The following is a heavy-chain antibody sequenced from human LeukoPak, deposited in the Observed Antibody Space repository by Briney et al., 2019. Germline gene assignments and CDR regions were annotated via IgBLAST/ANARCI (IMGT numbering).Heavy chain of an antibody. CDR2: IATSGST. Sequence: SETLSLTCTVSGGSISSHYWTWIRQPAGKGLEWIGRIATSGSTNYNPSLKSRVTMSVDTSKNQFSLKLSSVTAADTAVYYCARNNLLTGYYMDVWGKGSTVTIS. CDR1: GGSISSHY. D-gene: IGHD3-9*01. J-gene: IGHJ6*03. V-gene: IGHV4-4*07. CDR3: ARNNLLTGYYMDV.